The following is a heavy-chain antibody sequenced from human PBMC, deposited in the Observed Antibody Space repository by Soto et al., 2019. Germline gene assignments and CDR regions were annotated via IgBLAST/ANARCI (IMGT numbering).Heavy chain of an antibody. CDR3: ALQFFTIFGVVTDRNGRDV. D-gene: IGHD3-3*01. CDR1: GGSFSGYY. CDR2: INHSGST. V-gene: IGHV4-34*01. J-gene: IGHJ6*02. Sequence: SETLSLTCAVYGGSFSGYYWSWIRQPPGKGLEWIGEINHSGSTNYNPSLKSRVTISVDTSKNQFSLKLSSVTAADTAVYYCALQFFTIFGVVTDRNGRDVWGQGTTVTVSS.